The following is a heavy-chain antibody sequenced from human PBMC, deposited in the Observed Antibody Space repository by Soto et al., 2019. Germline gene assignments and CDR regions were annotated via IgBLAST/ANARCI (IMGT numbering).Heavy chain of an antibody. V-gene: IGHV4-31*03. J-gene: IGHJ3*01. D-gene: IGHD1-7*01. CDR2: ISYIGST. CDR1: GGSVSSGAYY. CDR3: AGGELRIRNAFDL. Sequence: QVQLQESGPGLVKPSQTLSLTCTVSGGSVSSGAYYWSWIRQHPGKGLEWIGYISYIGSTYYNPSLKSRVTISVATSKNHFSLKLSSVTAADTAVYSCAGGELRIRNAFDLWGQGTMVTVSS.